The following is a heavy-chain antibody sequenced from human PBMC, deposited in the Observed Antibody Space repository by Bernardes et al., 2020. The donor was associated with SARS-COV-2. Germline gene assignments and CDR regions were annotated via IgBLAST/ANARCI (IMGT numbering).Heavy chain of an antibody. CDR1: GFTFGDYA. Sequence: GGSLRLSCTASGFTFGDYAMSWFRQAPGKGLEWVGFIRSKAYGGTTEYAASVKGRFTISRDDSKSIAYLQMNSLKTEDTAVYYCTRDDIPAATYYYYYMDVWGKGTTVTVSS. V-gene: IGHV3-49*03. CDR2: IRSKAYGGTT. D-gene: IGHD2-2*01. CDR3: TRDDIPAATYYYYYMDV. J-gene: IGHJ6*03.